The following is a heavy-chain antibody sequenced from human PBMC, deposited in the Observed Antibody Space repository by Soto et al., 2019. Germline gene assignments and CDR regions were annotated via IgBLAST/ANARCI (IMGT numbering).Heavy chain of an antibody. V-gene: IGHV3-23*01. J-gene: IGHJ4*02. CDR2: IGGSGGGS. CDR3: TKDSHPDGIWTSDY. D-gene: IGHD3-9*01. Sequence: EVQLLESGGQLVQPGGSLRLSCAASGFTFRTYTMNWVRQAPGKGLEWISAIGGSGGGSVYADSVKGRFTISRDDSKNVVFLQMSSLRVEDTAVYYCTKDSHPDGIWTSDYWGQGTLVTVSS. CDR1: GFTFRTYT.